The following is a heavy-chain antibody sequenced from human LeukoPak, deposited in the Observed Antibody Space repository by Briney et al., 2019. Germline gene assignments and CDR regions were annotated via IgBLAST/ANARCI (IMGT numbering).Heavy chain of an antibody. J-gene: IGHJ6*03. CDR1: GGTFSSYA. CDR3: ARDQPGYYYMDV. V-gene: IGHV1-69*05. Sequence: ASVKVSCKASGGTFSSYAITWVRQAPGQGLEWMGGIIPILNTANYAQKFQGRVTITTDESTSTAYMELSSLRSEDTAVYYCARDQPGYYYMDVWGKGTTVTVSS. D-gene: IGHD1-14*01. CDR2: IIPILNTA.